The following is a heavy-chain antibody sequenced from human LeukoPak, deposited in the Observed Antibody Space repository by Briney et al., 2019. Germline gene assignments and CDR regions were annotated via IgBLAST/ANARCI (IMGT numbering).Heavy chain of an antibody. Sequence: GGSLRLSCAASGFSFSSYWMSWVRQAPGKGLEWVANINPDGSNTLYVDSVKGRFTISRDNAKNSLYLQMNNLRAEDTAVYFCVSGFLQWLYWGQGTLVTVSS. V-gene: IGHV3-7*01. CDR3: VSGFLQWLY. CDR2: INPDGSNT. D-gene: IGHD3-3*01. CDR1: GFSFSSYW. J-gene: IGHJ4*02.